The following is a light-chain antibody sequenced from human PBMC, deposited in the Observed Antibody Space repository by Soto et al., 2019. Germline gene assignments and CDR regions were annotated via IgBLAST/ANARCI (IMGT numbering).Light chain of an antibody. J-gene: IGKJ4*01. CDR1: QSVSNRY. Sequence: EIVLTQSPGTLSLSPGERATLSCRASQSVSNRYLAWYQQKPGQAPRLLIYGASSRPTGIPDRFSGSGSGTDFTLTISRLEPEDFAVYYCQQYGRSLTFGGGTKVEIK. CDR3: QQYGRSLT. CDR2: GAS. V-gene: IGKV3-20*01.